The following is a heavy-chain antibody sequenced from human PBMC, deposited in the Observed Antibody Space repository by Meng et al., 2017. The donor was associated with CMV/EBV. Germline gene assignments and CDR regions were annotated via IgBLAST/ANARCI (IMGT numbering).Heavy chain of an antibody. CDR2: TIPIFGTA. CDR1: GGTFSSYA. D-gene: IGHD3-22*01. CDR3: ARDANYYDSSGYSIGVLDD. V-gene: IGHV1-69*12. Sequence: QVQLVQSGAEVKKPGSSVKVSCKASGGTFSSYAISWVRQAPGQGLEWMGGTIPIFGTANYAQKFQGRVTITADESTSTAYMELSSLRSEDTAVYYCARDANYYDSSGYSIGVLDDWGQGTLGTVAS. J-gene: IGHJ4*02.